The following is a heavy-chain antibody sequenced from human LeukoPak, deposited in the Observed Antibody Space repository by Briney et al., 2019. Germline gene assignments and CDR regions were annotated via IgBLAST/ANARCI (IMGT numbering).Heavy chain of an antibody. CDR2: INSDGSST. D-gene: IGHD5-24*01. Sequence: GGSLRLSCSASGFTFSSYWMHWVRQAPGKGLVWVSRINSDGSSTSYADSVKGRFTISRDNAKNTLYLQMNSLRAEDTAVYYCAREIVEMAPEAAFDIWGQGTMVTVSS. V-gene: IGHV3-74*01. CDR3: AREIVEMAPEAAFDI. J-gene: IGHJ3*02. CDR1: GFTFSSYW.